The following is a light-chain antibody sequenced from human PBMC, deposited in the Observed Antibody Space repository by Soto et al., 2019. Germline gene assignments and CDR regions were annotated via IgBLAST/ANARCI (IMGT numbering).Light chain of an antibody. CDR3: QHHSNWLWT. CDR1: QSVSRY. J-gene: IGKJ1*01. Sequence: EILLTQSPATLSLSPGERATLSCRASQSVSRYLAWYQQKPGQAPRLLIYHASNRATGIPARFSGSGSGTDFTLTISSLEPEDFAIYYCQHHSNWLWTFAQGTKVDIK. V-gene: IGKV3-11*01. CDR2: HAS.